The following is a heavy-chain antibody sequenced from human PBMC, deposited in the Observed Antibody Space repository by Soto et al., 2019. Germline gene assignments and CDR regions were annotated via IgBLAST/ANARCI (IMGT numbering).Heavy chain of an antibody. CDR2: INAGNGNT. J-gene: IGHJ4*02. CDR3: ARGGSGGYYFDY. Sequence: VSVKVSCKASGYTFTSYAMHWVRQAPGQRLEWMGWINAGNGNTKYSQKFQGRVTITRDTSASTAYMELSSLRSEDTAVYYCARGGSGGYYFDYWGQGTLVTVSS. CDR1: GYTFTSYA. D-gene: IGHD3-10*01. V-gene: IGHV1-3*01.